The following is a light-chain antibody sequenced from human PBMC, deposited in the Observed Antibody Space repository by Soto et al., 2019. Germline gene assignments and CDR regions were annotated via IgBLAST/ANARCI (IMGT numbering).Light chain of an antibody. Sequence: DIQMTQSPSTLSASVGDRVTITCRASQSISSWLAWYQQKPGKAPKLLIYKASSLESGVPSRFSGSGSGTEFTLSISSLQPDDIATYYCQQYNSSWTFGQGTKLEIK. CDR1: QSISSW. CDR3: QQYNSSWT. CDR2: KAS. V-gene: IGKV1-5*03. J-gene: IGKJ2*01.